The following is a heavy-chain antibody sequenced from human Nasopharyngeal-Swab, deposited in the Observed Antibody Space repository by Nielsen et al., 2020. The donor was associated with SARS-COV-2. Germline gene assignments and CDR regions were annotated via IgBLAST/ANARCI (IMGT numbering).Heavy chain of an antibody. CDR1: GFTFSNYN. CDR3: ARIAGRGSIYYYYMDV. CDR2: ISSSSTYI. J-gene: IGHJ6*03. Sequence: GESLKISCAASGFTFSNYNMNWVRQAPGRGLEWVSSISSSSTYIYYADAVKGRLTISRDNTKNSLYLQMNSLRAEDTAVYFCARIAGRGSIYYYYMDVWGTGTTVTVSS. D-gene: IGHD1-26*01. V-gene: IGHV3-21*01.